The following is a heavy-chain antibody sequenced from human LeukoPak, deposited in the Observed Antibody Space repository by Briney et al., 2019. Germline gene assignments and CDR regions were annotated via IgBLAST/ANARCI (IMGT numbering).Heavy chain of an antibody. CDR2: INHSGST. Sequence: SETLSLTCAVYGGSFSGYYWSWIRQPPGKGLEWIGEINHSGSTNYNPSLKSRVTISVDTSKNQFSLKLSSVTAADTAVYYCARGRFYHDFWSGYYTLDATPTYFDYWGQGTLVTVSS. CDR1: GGSFSGYY. J-gene: IGHJ4*02. CDR3: ARGRFYHDFWSGYYTLDATPTYFDY. D-gene: IGHD3-3*01. V-gene: IGHV4-34*01.